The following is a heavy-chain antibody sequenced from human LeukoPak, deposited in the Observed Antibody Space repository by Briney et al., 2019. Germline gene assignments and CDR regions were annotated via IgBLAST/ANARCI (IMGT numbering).Heavy chain of an antibody. J-gene: IGHJ4*02. CDR2: INSDGTST. Sequence: PGGSLRLSCAASGFTFSSYWMHWVRQPPGKGLVWVSRINSDGTSTRYADFVKGRFTISRDNTKSTVHLQMTSLRAEDTAVYYCVREGEVGPTTFDYGGRGTRVPFP. D-gene: IGHD1-26*01. CDR3: VREGEVGPTTFDY. CDR1: GFTFSSYW. V-gene: IGHV3-74*01.